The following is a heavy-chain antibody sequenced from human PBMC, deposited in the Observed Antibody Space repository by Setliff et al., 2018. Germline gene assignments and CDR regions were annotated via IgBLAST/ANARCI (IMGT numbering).Heavy chain of an antibody. V-gene: IGHV4-39*01. Sequence: TSETLSLTCRVSGGSISSGNYYWGLIRQPPGKGLEWVATIYYSGSTYSNPSLKSRLIISVDAPENQFSVKLSSVTAADTAVYYCARHKSNGSGSYPSLYMDVWGKGIMVTVSS. CDR3: ARHKSNGSGSYPSLYMDV. D-gene: IGHD3-10*01. J-gene: IGHJ6*03. CDR1: GGSISSGNYY. CDR2: IYYSGST.